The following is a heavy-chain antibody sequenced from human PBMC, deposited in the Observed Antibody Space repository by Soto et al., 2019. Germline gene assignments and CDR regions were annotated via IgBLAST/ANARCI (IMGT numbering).Heavy chain of an antibody. CDR1: GGTFSNHA. J-gene: IGHJ3*02. D-gene: IGHD6-13*01. Sequence: QVHLVQSGAEVKKPGSSVKVSCKASGGTFSNHAINWVRQAPGQGLEWMGRIIPIFTTTNYAQKFQGRVTITADESTIXSYMELSSLKHDDTAVYYCAREVAADGTFREDVFDIWGQGTLVTVSS. CDR3: AREVAADGTFREDVFDI. V-gene: IGHV1-69*12. CDR2: IIPIFTTT.